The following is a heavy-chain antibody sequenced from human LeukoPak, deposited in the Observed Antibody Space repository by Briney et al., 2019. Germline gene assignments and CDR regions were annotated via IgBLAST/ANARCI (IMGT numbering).Heavy chain of an antibody. CDR2: IKQDGSEK. V-gene: IGHV3-7*01. J-gene: IGHJ4*02. Sequence: GGSLRLSCAASGFTVSSNYMSWVRQAPGKGLEWVANIKQDGSEKYYVDSVKGRFTISRDNAKNSLYLQMNSLRAEDTAVYYCARAYYYEDYWGQGTLVTVSS. CDR3: ARAYYYEDY. CDR1: GFTVSSNY. D-gene: IGHD3-22*01.